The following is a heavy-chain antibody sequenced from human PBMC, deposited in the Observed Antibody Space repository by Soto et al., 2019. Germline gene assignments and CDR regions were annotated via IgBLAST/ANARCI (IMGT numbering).Heavy chain of an antibody. CDR3: AKRRGAGGHFDY. D-gene: IGHD2-15*01. Sequence: GGSLRLSCAASGFAFSSYAMGWVRQGPGKGLEWVAVVSIGGSTHYADSVRGRFTISRDNSKNTLSLQMNSLTAEDTAVYFCAKRRGAGGHFDYWGQGALVTVSS. CDR2: VSIGGST. CDR1: GFAFSSYA. J-gene: IGHJ4*02. V-gene: IGHV3-23*01.